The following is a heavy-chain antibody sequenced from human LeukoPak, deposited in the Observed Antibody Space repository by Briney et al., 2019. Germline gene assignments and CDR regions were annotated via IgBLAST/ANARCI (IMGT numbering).Heavy chain of an antibody. D-gene: IGHD2-15*01. CDR1: GFTFSSYA. Sequence: GGSLRLSCAASGFTFSSYAMSWVRQAPGKGLEWVSAISGSGGNTYYADSVKGRFTISRDNSKNTLYLQMNSLRAEDTAVYYCAKDNRHCSGGSRYPDPDYWGQGTLVTVSS. CDR2: ISGSGGNT. V-gene: IGHV3-23*01. J-gene: IGHJ4*02. CDR3: AKDNRHCSGGSRYPDPDY.